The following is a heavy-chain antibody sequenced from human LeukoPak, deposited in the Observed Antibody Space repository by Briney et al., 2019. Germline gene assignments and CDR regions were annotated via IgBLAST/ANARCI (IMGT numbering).Heavy chain of an antibody. CDR2: IYYSGST. D-gene: IGHD6-13*01. Sequence: SETLSLTCTVSGGSISGYYWSWIRQPPGKGLEWIGYIYYSGSTNYNPSLKSRVTISVDTSKNQFSLKLSSVTAADTAVYYCARQPRRRIAAAGTNVDYWGQGTLVTVSS. V-gene: IGHV4-59*08. J-gene: IGHJ4*02. CDR3: ARQPRRRIAAAGTNVDY. CDR1: GGSISGYY.